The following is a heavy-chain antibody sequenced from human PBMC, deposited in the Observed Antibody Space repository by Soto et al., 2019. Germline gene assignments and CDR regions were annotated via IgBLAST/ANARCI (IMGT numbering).Heavy chain of an antibody. D-gene: IGHD6-13*01. CDR1: GGSISSYY. J-gene: IGHJ4*02. CDR3: ARYNAASGTYYFDY. CDR2: IYYSGST. V-gene: IGHV4-59*12. Sequence: SETLSLTCAVSGGSISSYYWSWIRQPPGKGLEWIGYIYYSGSTNYNPSLKSRVTISVDISKSQFSLRLTSVTAADTAVYYCARYNAASGTYYFDYWGQGALVTVSS.